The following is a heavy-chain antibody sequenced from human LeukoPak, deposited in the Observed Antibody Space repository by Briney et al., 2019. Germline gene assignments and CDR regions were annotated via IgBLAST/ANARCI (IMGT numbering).Heavy chain of an antibody. CDR3: ARPIRDYYYYYMDV. Sequence: SETLSLTCAVSGYSISSGYYWGWIRQPPGKGLEWIGSIYHSGSTYYNPSLKSRITISVDTSKNQFSLKLSSVTAADTAVYYCARPIRDYYYYYMDVWGKGTTVTVSS. V-gene: IGHV4-38-2*01. CDR2: IYHSGST. CDR1: GYSISSGYY. D-gene: IGHD5-12*01. J-gene: IGHJ6*03.